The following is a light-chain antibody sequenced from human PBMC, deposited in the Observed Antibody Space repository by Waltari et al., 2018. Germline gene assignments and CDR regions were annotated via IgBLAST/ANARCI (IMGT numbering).Light chain of an antibody. J-gene: IGKJ1*01. CDR2: DAS. CDR3: QQYNKWPPWT. V-gene: IGKV3D-15*01. CDR1: ESVRTN. Sequence: EVVMTQSPATLSVSPGEGATVPCRASESVRTNVAWYQQTPGQAPRLIIYDASTRATGIPDRFSGSGSGTEFILYISSLQSEDFAIYYCQQYNKWPPWTFGQGTKVEIK.